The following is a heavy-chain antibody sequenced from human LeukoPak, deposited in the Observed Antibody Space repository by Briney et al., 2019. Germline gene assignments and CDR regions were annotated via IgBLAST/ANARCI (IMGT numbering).Heavy chain of an antibody. CDR2: LDPEDGET. Sequence: ASVKVSCKVSGYTLTELSMHWVRQAPGKGLEWMGGLDPEDGETIYAQKFQGRVTMTEDTSTDTAYMELSSLRSEDTAVYYCATVRRPHGDYVRTKDYYYCGMDVWGQGTTVTVSS. V-gene: IGHV1-24*01. CDR3: ATVRRPHGDYVRTKDYYYCGMDV. J-gene: IGHJ6*02. D-gene: IGHD4-17*01. CDR1: GYTLTELS.